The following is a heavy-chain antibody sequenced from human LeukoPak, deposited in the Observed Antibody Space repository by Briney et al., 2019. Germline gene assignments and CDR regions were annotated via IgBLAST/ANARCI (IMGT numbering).Heavy chain of an antibody. CDR3: AKYYRENSGASPLDY. Sequence: GGSLRLPCVASGFSFSSYGMHWVRQAPGKGLEWVAFIRYDGSNKYYADSVKGRFTISRDNSKNTLYLQMNSLRVEDTALYYCAKYYRENSGASPLDYWGQGTRVTVSS. CDR2: IRYDGSNK. V-gene: IGHV3-30*02. CDR1: GFSFSSYG. J-gene: IGHJ4*02. D-gene: IGHD3-22*01.